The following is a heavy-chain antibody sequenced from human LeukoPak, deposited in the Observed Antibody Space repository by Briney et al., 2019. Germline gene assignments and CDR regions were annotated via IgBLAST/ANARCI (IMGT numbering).Heavy chain of an antibody. V-gene: IGHV1-46*01. J-gene: IGHJ4*02. CDR1: GYRLTSYF. D-gene: IGHD1-1*01. CDR3: TREFPSTGYFDY. CDR2: ITPSGDGT. Sequence: ASVKVSCKSSGYRLTSYFMHWVRQAPGHGLEWMGVITPSGDGTSYTQKFQGRVTMTRDMSTNADFMELTSLRSEDSALYFCTREFPSTGYFDYWGQGTLVTVSS.